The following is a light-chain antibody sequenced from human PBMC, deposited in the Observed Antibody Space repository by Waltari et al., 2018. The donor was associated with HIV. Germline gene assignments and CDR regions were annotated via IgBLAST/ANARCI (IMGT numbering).Light chain of an antibody. V-gene: IGLV3-25*03. J-gene: IGLJ2*01. CDR3: QSSDDSRPWI. CDR1: VLAKQY. CDR2: KDT. Sequence: YELTQPPSMSVSPGQTAKITCPGDVLAKQYAYWYQAEPGQAPVLVMSKDTERPSEIPERFSGSSSGTTVTLTISGVQAEDEADYHCQSSDDSRPWIFGGGTKMTVL.